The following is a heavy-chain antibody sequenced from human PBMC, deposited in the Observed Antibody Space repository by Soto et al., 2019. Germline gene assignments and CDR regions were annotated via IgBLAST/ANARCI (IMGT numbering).Heavy chain of an antibody. CDR2: INAGNGNT. Sequence: ASVKVSCKASGYTFTSYAMHWVRQAPGQRLEWMGWINAGNGNTKYSQKFQGRVTITRDTSASTAYMELSSLRXEDTAVYYCARDVGIAVAGPYFDYWGQGTLVTVSS. CDR1: GYTFTSYA. V-gene: IGHV1-3*01. J-gene: IGHJ4*02. CDR3: ARDVGIAVAGPYFDY. D-gene: IGHD6-19*01.